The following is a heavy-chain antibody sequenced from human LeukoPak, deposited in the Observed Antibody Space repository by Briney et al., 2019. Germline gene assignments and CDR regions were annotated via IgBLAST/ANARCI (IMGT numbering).Heavy chain of an antibody. CDR1: GGSISSGSYY. CDR3: ARSAWSGYSYYFDY. Sequence: SQTLSLTCTVSGGSISSGSYYWSWIRQPARKGLEWIGRIYTSGSTNYNPSLKSRVTISVDTSKNQFSLKLSSVTAADTAVYYCARSAWSGYSYYFDYWGQGTLVTVSS. D-gene: IGHD3-3*01. CDR2: IYTSGST. J-gene: IGHJ4*02. V-gene: IGHV4-61*02.